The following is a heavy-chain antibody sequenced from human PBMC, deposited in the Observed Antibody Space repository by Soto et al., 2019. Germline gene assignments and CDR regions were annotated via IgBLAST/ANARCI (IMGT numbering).Heavy chain of an antibody. Sequence: EVQVVESGGGLVQPGGSLRLSCAASGFTFSSNSMNCVRQAPGKGLEWMSYISSSSSTRYADSVKGRLTISRDNAKSSLYLQMNSMRDEAAAVYYCARVIWSGHLTSDLWGQGTLVTVSS. CDR3: ARVIWSGHLTSDL. J-gene: IGHJ5*02. CDR1: GFTFSSNS. V-gene: IGHV3-48*02. D-gene: IGHD3-3*01. CDR2: ISSSSSTR.